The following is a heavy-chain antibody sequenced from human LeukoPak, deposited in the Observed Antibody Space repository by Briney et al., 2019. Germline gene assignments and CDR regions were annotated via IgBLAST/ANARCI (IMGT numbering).Heavy chain of an antibody. CDR3: AKDLVDCSSTSCYFYSPYYFDY. CDR2: ISGSGGST. V-gene: IGHV3-23*01. J-gene: IGHJ4*02. Sequence: GGSLRLSCAASGFTFSSYAMSWVRQAPGKGLEWVSAISGSGGSTYYADSVKGRFTISGDNSKNTLYLQMNSLRAEDTAVYYCAKDLVDCSSTSCYFYSPYYFDYWGQGTLVTVSS. D-gene: IGHD2-2*01. CDR1: GFTFSSYA.